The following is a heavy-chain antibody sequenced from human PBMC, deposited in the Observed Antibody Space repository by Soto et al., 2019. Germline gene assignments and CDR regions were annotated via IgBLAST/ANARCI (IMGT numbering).Heavy chain of an antibody. CDR1: GGTFSSYA. CDR3: ARPQSITMIVVVPTPFDY. V-gene: IGHV1-69*01. D-gene: IGHD3-22*01. Sequence: QVQLVQSGAEVKKPGSSVKVSCKASGGTFSSYAISWVRQAPGQGLEWMGGIIPIFGTANYAQKFQSRVTIPAYESTSTAYRELSRLRAEDTAVYYCARPQSITMIVVVPTPFDYWGQGTLVTVSS. J-gene: IGHJ4*02. CDR2: IIPIFGTA.